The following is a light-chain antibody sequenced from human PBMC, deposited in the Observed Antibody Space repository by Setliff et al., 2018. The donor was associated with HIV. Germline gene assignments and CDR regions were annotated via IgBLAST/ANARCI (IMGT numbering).Light chain of an antibody. Sequence: QSVLTQPASVSGSPGQSITISCTGTSSDIGRYNYVSWYQQYPGKGPTLVIFDVSERPSGVSNRASGSKSGNTASLIISGLQPDDEADYYCCSYERGSTYVVGSGTKV. CDR3: CSYERGSTYV. J-gene: IGLJ1*01. V-gene: IGLV2-14*03. CDR2: DVS. CDR1: SSDIGRYNY.